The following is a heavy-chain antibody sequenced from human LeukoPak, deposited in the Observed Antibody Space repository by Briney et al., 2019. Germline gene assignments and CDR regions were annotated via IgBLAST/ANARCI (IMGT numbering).Heavy chain of an antibody. J-gene: IGHJ4*02. CDR2: INHSGST. V-gene: IGHV4-34*01. D-gene: IGHD2-15*01. Sequence: SETLSLTCAVCGGSFSGYYWSWIRQPPGKGLEWIGEINHSGSTNYNPSLKSRVTISVDTSKNQFSLKLSSVTAADTAVYYCARGYCSGGSCYRPYYFDYWGQGTLVTVSS. CDR3: ARGYCSGGSCYRPYYFDY. CDR1: GGSFSGYY.